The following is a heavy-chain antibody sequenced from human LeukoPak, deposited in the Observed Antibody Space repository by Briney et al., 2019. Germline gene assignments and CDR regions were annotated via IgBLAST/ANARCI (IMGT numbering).Heavy chain of an antibody. D-gene: IGHD3-3*01. Sequence: AASVKVSCKASGYTFTGYYMHWVRQAPGQGLEWMGWINTNTGNPTYAQGFTGRFVFSLDTSVSTAYLQISSLKAEDTAVYYCARISRYQFLGWFDPWGQGTLVTVSS. CDR2: INTNTGNP. CDR3: ARISRYQFLGWFDP. CDR1: GYTFTGYY. J-gene: IGHJ5*02. V-gene: IGHV7-4-1*02.